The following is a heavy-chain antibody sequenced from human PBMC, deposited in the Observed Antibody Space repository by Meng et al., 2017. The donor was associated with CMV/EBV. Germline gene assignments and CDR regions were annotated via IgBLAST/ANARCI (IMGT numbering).Heavy chain of an antibody. D-gene: IGHD2/OR15-2a*01. CDR1: GFTFSSYV. Sequence: SGFTFSSYVMSWGRQAPGKGLEWVSTITTTSGSTYYEDSVKGRFTVSRDNSKSTLYLQMISLRAEDTAVYYCAKHKAVTTLEFYFDSWGQGTLVTVSS. J-gene: IGHJ4*02. V-gene: IGHV3-23*01. CDR2: ITTTSGST. CDR3: AKHKAVTTLEFYFDS.